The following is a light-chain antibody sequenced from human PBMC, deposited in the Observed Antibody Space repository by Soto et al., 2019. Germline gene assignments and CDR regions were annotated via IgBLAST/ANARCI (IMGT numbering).Light chain of an antibody. J-gene: IGKJ1*01. Sequence: DIQMTQSPSTLSASVGDRVTITCRASQSISSWLDGYQQKPGKDPKLLIYEASSLEGGVPSRFSGSGSGTEFTLTISSLQPDDFATYYCQQYKSYPLTFGQGTKVDIK. CDR3: QQYKSYPLT. CDR1: QSISSW. CDR2: EAS. V-gene: IGKV1-5*01.